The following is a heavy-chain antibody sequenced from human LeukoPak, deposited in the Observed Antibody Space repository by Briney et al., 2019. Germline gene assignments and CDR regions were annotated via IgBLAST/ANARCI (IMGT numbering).Heavy chain of an antibody. CDR2: MNGNGGRI. CDR3: VKVAPSDYYDTTGYWGDH. D-gene: IGHD3-22*01. Sequence: GGSLRLSCAASGFTFSSYGMAWVRQAPGKGLEWVSGMNGNGGRIYYADSVKGRFTISRDNSKNTLYLQMNSLRAEDTAVYYCVKVAPSDYYDTTGYWGDHWGQGTLVTVSS. V-gene: IGHV3-23*01. CDR1: GFTFSSYG. J-gene: IGHJ4*02.